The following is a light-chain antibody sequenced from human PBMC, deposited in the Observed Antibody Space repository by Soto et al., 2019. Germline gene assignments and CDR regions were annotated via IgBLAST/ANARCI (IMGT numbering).Light chain of an antibody. CDR1: QSVSSNY. Sequence: EIVLTQSPGTLSLSPGDRVTLSCRASQSVSSNYLAWYQQKPGQAPRLLTSATSARATGIPARFSGTGSGTDFPLTISRLEPEDFAMYYCQQYGDYNSPRYSFGQGTRLEI. J-gene: IGKJ2*03. CDR2: ATS. CDR3: QQYGDYNSPRYS. V-gene: IGKV3-20*01.